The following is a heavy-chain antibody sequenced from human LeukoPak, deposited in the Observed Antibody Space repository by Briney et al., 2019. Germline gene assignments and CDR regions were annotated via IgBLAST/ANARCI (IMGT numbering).Heavy chain of an antibody. D-gene: IGHD3-10*01. J-gene: IGHJ4*01. CDR2: ISCNSGSI. Sequence: PGGSLRLSCAASGFTFDDYAMHWVRQAPGKGLEWVSGISCNSGSIGYADSVKGRFTISRDNAKNSLYLQMNSRRAEDTALYYWVKDRGSGSYLFDYWGEGSLVTVSS. CDR1: GFTFDDYA. CDR3: VKDRGSGSYLFDY. V-gene: IGHV3-9*01.